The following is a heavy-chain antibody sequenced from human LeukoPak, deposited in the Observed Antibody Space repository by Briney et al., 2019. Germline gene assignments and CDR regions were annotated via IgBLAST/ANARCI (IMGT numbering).Heavy chain of an antibody. CDR2: IRSKAYGGTT. D-gene: IGHD5-12*01. V-gene: IGHV3-49*04. J-gene: IGHJ6*02. Sequence: QPGGSLRLFCTASGFTFGDYAMSWVRQAPGKGLEWVGFIRSKAYGGTTEYAASVKGRFTISRDDSKSIAYLQMNSLKTEDTAVYYCTRGIDDIVATIGGSLSYYYGMDVWGQGTTVTVSS. CDR3: TRGIDDIVATIGGSLSYYYGMDV. CDR1: GFTFGDYA.